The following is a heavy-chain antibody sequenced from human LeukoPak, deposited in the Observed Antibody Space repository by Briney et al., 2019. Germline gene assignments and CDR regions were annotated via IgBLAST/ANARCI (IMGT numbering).Heavy chain of an antibody. J-gene: IGHJ6*02. Sequence: GGSLRLSCAASGFTFSSYWMSWVRQAPGKGLEWISGISGSGTTTYYADSVKGRFTISRDNSKNTLYLQMNSLRAEDTAVYYWGKKSKAVAPTMGGMDLWGQGTTVTVSS. CDR3: GKKSKAVAPTMGGMDL. V-gene: IGHV3-23*01. CDR2: ISGSGTTT. CDR1: GFTFSSYW. D-gene: IGHD6-19*01.